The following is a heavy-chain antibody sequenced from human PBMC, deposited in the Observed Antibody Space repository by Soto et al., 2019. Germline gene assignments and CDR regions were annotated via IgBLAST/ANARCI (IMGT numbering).Heavy chain of an antibody. V-gene: IGHV1-58*01. CDR2: IVVGSGNT. D-gene: IGHD6-19*01. J-gene: IGHJ4*02. CDR1: GFTFTSSA. CDR3: AADLAVAGTEFDY. Sequence: QMQLVQSGPEVKKPGTSVKVSCKASGFTFTSSAVQWVRQARGQRLEWIGWIVVGSGNTNYAQKFQERVTITRDMSTSTAYMELSILRSEDTAVYYCAADLAVAGTEFDYWGQGTLVTVSS.